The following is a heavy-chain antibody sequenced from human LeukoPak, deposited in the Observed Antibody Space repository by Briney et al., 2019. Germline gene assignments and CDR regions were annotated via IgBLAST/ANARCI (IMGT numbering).Heavy chain of an antibody. CDR1: GFTFSSYS. D-gene: IGHD3/OR15-3a*01. CDR3: ARDFLGDFWTPTRFDY. V-gene: IGHV3-21*01. CDR2: ISSSSSYI. Sequence: GGSLRLSCAASGFTFSSYSMNWVRQAPGKGLEWVSSISSSSSYIYYADSVKGRFTISRDNAKNSLYLQMNSLRAEDTAVYYCARDFLGDFWTPTRFDYWGQGTLVTVSS. J-gene: IGHJ4*02.